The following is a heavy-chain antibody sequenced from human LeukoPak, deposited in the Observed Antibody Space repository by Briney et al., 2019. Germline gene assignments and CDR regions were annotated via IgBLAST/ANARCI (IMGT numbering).Heavy chain of an antibody. Sequence: GRSLRLSCAASGFTFSSYGMHWVRQAPGKGLEWVAVIWYDGSNKYYADSVKGRFTISRDNSKNTLYLQMNSLRAEDTAVYYCAREYSSSWYAWGDYYYSMDVWGQGTTVTVSS. CDR1: GFTFSSYG. CDR2: IWYDGSNK. V-gene: IGHV3-33*01. CDR3: AREYSSSWYAWGDYYYSMDV. D-gene: IGHD6-13*01. J-gene: IGHJ6*02.